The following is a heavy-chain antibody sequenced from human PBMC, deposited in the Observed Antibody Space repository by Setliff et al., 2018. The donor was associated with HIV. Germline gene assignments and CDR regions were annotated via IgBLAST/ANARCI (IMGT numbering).Heavy chain of an antibody. D-gene: IGHD6-19*01. CDR1: GGTFTSYG. V-gene: IGHV1-18*01. Sequence: ASVKVSCKASGGTFTSYGISWVRQAPGQGLEWMGWISGYNGNTNYAQKLQGRVTMTTDTSTSTAYMELRSLRSDDTAVYYCARVPYRSAWFSGGHDAFDVWGQGTMVTVSS. CDR2: ISGYNGNT. J-gene: IGHJ3*01. CDR3: ARVPYRSAWFSGGHDAFDV.